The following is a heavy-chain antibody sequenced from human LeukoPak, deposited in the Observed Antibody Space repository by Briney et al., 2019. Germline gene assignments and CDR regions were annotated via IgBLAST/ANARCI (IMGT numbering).Heavy chain of an antibody. V-gene: IGHV3-74*01. J-gene: IGHJ4*02. CDR2: INSDGSST. Sequence: GGSLRLSCAASGLTFSSYWMHWVRQAPGKGLVWVSRINSDGSSTSYADSVKGRFTISRDNSKNTLYLQMNSLRAEDTAVYYCAKHRKIVATIGPLDYWGQGTLVTVSS. CDR1: GLTFSSYW. D-gene: IGHD5-12*01. CDR3: AKHRKIVATIGPLDY.